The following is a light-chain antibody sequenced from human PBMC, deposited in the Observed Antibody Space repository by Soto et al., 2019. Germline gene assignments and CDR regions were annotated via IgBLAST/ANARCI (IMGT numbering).Light chain of an antibody. J-gene: IGLJ2*01. CDR3: SSYTTTRTRVV. CDR1: SSDVGGYNF. Sequence: QSVLTQPASVSGSPGQSITISCTGTSSDVGGYNFVSWYQQHPGNAPKLMIYEVINRPSGVSSRFSGSKSGNTASLTISGLQAEDEADYYCSSYTTTRTRVVFGGGTKLTVL. V-gene: IGLV2-14*01. CDR2: EVI.